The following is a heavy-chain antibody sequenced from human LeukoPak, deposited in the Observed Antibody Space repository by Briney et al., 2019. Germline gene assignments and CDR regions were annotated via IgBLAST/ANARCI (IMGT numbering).Heavy chain of an antibody. CDR2: ISSSSSTI. CDR3: ARSRGCSSTSCYNFDY. Sequence: GGSLRLSCAASGFTFSSYSMNWVRQAPGKGLEWVSYISSSSSTIYYADSVKGRFTISRDNAKNSLYLQMNSLRAEDTAVYYCARSRGCSSTSCYNFDYWGQGTLVTVSS. CDR1: GFTFSSYS. D-gene: IGHD2-2*02. V-gene: IGHV3-48*01. J-gene: IGHJ4*02.